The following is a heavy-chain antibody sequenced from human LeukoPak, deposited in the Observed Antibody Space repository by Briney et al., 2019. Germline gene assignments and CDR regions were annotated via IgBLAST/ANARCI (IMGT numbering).Heavy chain of an antibody. Sequence: GASVKVSCKASGYTFTSYGISWVRQAPGQGLEWMGWSSAYNGNTNYAQKLQGRVTMTTDTSTSTAYMELRSLRSDDTAVYYCARDGIPLNGQYDAFDIWGQGTMVTVSS. CDR1: GYTFTSYG. V-gene: IGHV1-18*01. CDR2: SSAYNGNT. CDR3: ARDGIPLNGQYDAFDI. J-gene: IGHJ3*02. D-gene: IGHD1-1*01.